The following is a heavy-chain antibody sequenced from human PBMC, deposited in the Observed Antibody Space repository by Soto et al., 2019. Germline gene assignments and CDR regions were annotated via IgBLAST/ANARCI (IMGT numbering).Heavy chain of an antibody. CDR1: GGSISSGGYS. CDR3: AGASAWHPCAFAI. D-gene: IGHD5-12*01. J-gene: IGHJ3*02. Sequence: QVQLQESGPGLVKPSQTLSLTCTVSGGSISSGGYSWTWIRQHPGKGLAWIGYIYYSGSTCYKPALKTRLTISVDTSKNHLSLKLSSVTAADTAVYYCAGASAWHPCAFAIWGQGTTVTVSS. CDR2: IYYSGST. V-gene: IGHV4-31*03.